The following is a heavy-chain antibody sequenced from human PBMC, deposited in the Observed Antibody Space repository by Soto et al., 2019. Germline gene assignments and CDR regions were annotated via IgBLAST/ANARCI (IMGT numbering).Heavy chain of an antibody. CDR2: ISYSGST. Sequence: PSETLSLTCSVSGASITTYYWSWIRQPPGKGLEWIGSISYSGSTKYNPSLESRVMISLDTPKNQFSLRLTSVTAADTALYYCARDWDSSGLFDPWGQGALVTVS. CDR3: ARDWDSSGLFDP. J-gene: IGHJ5*02. D-gene: IGHD3-10*01. V-gene: IGHV4-59*01. CDR1: GASITTYY.